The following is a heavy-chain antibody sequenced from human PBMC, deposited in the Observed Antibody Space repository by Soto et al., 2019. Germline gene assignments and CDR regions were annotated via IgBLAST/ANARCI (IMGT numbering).Heavy chain of an antibody. D-gene: IGHD2-8*01. Sequence: SVKVSCKASGGTFSSYAISWVRQAPGQGLEWMGGIIPIFGTANYAQKFQGRVTITADESTSTAYMELSSLRSEDTAVYYFARYCTNGVCYNRYYYYGMDVWGQGTTVTVSS. V-gene: IGHV1-69*13. CDR1: GGTFSSYA. CDR3: ARYCTNGVCYNRYYYYGMDV. CDR2: IIPIFGTA. J-gene: IGHJ6*02.